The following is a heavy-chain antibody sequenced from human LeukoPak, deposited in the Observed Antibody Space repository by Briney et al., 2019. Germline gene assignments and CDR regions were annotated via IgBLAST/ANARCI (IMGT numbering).Heavy chain of an antibody. CDR1: GFTFSSYD. CDR3: ARGRPHGNDY. CDR2: IASDGSST. V-gene: IGHV3-74*01. Sequence: GGSLRLSCAASGFTFSSYDMHWVRQATGKGLVWVSRIASDGSSTTYADSVKGRFSISRDNAKNTLYLQMNSLRVEDTAVYYCARGRPHGNDYWGQGTLVTVSS. D-gene: IGHD4-23*01. J-gene: IGHJ4*02.